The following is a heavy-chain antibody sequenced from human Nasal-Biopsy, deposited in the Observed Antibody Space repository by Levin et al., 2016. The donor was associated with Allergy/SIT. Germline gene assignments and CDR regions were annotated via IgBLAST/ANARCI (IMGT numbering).Heavy chain of an antibody. CDR2: ITVSGGTS. CDR3: ARGAGYGMDV. Sequence: ASVKVSCKAPRSTSTIYHIHWVRQASEQGLEWMGLITVSGGTSVYNQKFQGGVTLTRDPSTGVVYLEMRSLKLEDTAVYYCARGAGYGMDVWGQGTSVIVSS. V-gene: IGHV1-46*01. J-gene: IGHJ6*02. CDR1: RSTSTIYH.